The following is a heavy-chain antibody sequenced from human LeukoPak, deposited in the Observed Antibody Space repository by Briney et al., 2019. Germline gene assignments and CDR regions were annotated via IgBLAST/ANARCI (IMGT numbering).Heavy chain of an antibody. CDR3: ARGGYSYGYAPPY. D-gene: IGHD5-18*01. V-gene: IGHV3-30*04. CDR1: GFTFSSYA. Sequence: GRSLRLSCAASGFTFSSYAMHWVRQAPGKGLEWVAVISYDGSNKYYADSVKGRFTISRDNSKNTLYLQMNSLRAEDTAVYYCARGGYSYGYAPPYWGQGTLVTVSS. CDR2: ISYDGSNK. J-gene: IGHJ4*02.